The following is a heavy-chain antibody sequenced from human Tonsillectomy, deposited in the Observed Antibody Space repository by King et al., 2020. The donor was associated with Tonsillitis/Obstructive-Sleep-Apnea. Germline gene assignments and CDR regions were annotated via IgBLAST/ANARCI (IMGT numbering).Heavy chain of an antibody. Sequence: VQLQQWGAGLLKPSETLSLPCAVYGGSFSGYYWSWLRQPPGKGLEWIGEINHSASTNYNPSLKSRLTLSVDTSKNQFSLTLSSVTAADTAVYYCARRNPRGNDIVVVPAASHYYYYGMDVWGQGTTVTVSS. V-gene: IGHV4-34*01. D-gene: IGHD2-2*01. J-gene: IGHJ6*02. CDR1: GGSFSGYY. CDR2: INHSAST. CDR3: ARRNPRGNDIVVVPAASHYYYYGMDV.